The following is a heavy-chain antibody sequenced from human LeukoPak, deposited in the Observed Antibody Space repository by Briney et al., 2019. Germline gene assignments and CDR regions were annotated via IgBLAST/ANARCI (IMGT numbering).Heavy chain of an antibody. V-gene: IGHV7-4-1*02. D-gene: IGHD6-25*01. CDR2: INTDTGNP. Sequence: ASVKVSCKASGYTFTTYGINWVRQAPGQGLEWMGWINTDTGNPTYAQGFTGRFVFSLDTSVSTAYLQISSLKAEDTAMYYCARDRGSGGYWGQGTLVTVSS. J-gene: IGHJ4*02. CDR1: GYTFTTYG. CDR3: ARDRGSGGY.